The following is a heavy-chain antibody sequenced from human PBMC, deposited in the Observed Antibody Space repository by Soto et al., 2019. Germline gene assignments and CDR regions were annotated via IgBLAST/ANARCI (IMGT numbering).Heavy chain of an antibody. J-gene: IGHJ4*02. Sequence: QVQLQQWGAGLLKPSETLSLTCAVSGGSFSGYYWSWIRQPPGKGLEWIGEINHSGSTNYNPSLKSRVTISVDTSKKQFSLKLSSVTAADTAVYYCARVGSTWGQGPLVTVSS. CDR1: GGSFSGYY. CDR2: INHSGST. CDR3: ARVGST. V-gene: IGHV4-34*01. D-gene: IGHD1-26*01.